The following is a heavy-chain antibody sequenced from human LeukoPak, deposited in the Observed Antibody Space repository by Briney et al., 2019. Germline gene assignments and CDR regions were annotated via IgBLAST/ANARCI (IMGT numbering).Heavy chain of an antibody. Sequence: GGSLRLSCAASGFTFSSYAMHWVRQAPGQRLEWMGWINAGNGNTKYSQKFQGRVTITRDTSASTAYMELSSLRSEDTAVYYCARKPWAVTIEGPLYYWGQGTLVTVSS. V-gene: IGHV1-3*01. J-gene: IGHJ4*02. CDR2: INAGNGNT. CDR3: ARKPWAVTIEGPLYY. D-gene: IGHD4-17*01. CDR1: GFTFSSYA.